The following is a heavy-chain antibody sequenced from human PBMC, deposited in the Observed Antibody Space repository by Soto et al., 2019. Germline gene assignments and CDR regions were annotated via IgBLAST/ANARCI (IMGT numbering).Heavy chain of an antibody. V-gene: IGHV3-9*01. CDR2: ISWNSGSI. CDR3: AKGVVPYYFDY. Sequence: EVPLVESGGGLVQPGRSLRLSCAASGFTFDDYAMHWVRQAPGKGLEWVSGISWNSGSIGYADSVKGRFTISRDNAKNSLYLQMNSLSAEDTALYYCAKGVVPYYFDYWGQGTLVTVSS. CDR1: GFTFDDYA. D-gene: IGHD2-15*01. J-gene: IGHJ4*02.